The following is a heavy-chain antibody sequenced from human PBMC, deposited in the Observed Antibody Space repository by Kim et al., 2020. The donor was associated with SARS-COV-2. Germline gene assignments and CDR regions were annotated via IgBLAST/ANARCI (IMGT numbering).Heavy chain of an antibody. CDR3: ARDDRYSGSYYGFDY. CDR1: GYTFTSYG. V-gene: IGHV1-18*01. Sequence: ASVKVSCKASGYTFTSYGISWVRQAPGQGLEWMGWISAYNGNTNYAQKLQGRVTMTTDTSTSTAYMELRSLRSDDTAVYYCARDDRYSGSYYGFDYWGQGTLVTVSS. D-gene: IGHD1-26*01. CDR2: ISAYNGNT. J-gene: IGHJ4*02.